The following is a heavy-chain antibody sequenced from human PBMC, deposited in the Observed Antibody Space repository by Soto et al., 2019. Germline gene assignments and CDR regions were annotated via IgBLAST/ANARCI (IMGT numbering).Heavy chain of an antibody. CDR3: ASDRSSGWDQVYCMDV. J-gene: IGHJ6*02. CDR2: IYYSGST. D-gene: IGHD6-19*01. CDR1: GGSISTYY. V-gene: IGHV4-59*01. Sequence: SETLSLTCTVSGGSISTYYWSWIRQPPGKGLEWIGYIYYSGSTSYNPSLKSRVTISVDTSKNQFSLKLRSVTAADTAVYYCASDRSSGWDQVYCMDVWGQRTTVTV.